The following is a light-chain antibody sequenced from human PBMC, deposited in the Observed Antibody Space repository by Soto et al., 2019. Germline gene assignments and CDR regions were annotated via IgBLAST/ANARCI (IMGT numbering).Light chain of an antibody. CDR2: KAS. Sequence: DIQMTQSPSTLSVSVGDRVTITCRASQTISSWLAWYQQKPGKAPKLLIYKASTLKSGVPSRFSGSGSGTEFTLTISSLQPDDVATYYCHHSNIYVEAFGQGTQVELK. CDR1: QTISSW. V-gene: IGKV1-5*03. J-gene: IGKJ1*01. CDR3: HHSNIYVEA.